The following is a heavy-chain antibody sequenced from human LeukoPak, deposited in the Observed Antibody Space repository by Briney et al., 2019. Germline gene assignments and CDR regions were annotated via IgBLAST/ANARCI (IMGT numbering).Heavy chain of an antibody. CDR1: GFIFSNAW. D-gene: IGHD3-10*02. CDR2: ISSSSSTI. J-gene: IGHJ6*04. CDR3: AELGITIIGGV. Sequence: GGSLRLSCAASGFIFSNAWMSWVRQAPGKGLEWVSCISSSSSTIYYADSVKGRFTISRDNAKNSLYLQMNSLRAEDTAVYYCAELGITIIGGVWGKGTTVTISS. V-gene: IGHV3-48*04.